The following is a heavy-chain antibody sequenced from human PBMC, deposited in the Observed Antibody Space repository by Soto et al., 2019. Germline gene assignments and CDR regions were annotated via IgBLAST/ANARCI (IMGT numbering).Heavy chain of an antibody. CDR3: ARSGDLNYGDYYFDY. V-gene: IGHV4-39*01. Sequence: SETLSLTCTVSGGSISSSSYYWGWIRQPPGKGLEWIGSIYYSGSTYYNPSLKSRVTISVDTSKNQFSLKLSSVTAAGTAVYYCARSGDLNYGDYYFDYWGQGTLVT. D-gene: IGHD4-17*01. CDR2: IYYSGST. CDR1: GGSISSSSYY. J-gene: IGHJ4*02.